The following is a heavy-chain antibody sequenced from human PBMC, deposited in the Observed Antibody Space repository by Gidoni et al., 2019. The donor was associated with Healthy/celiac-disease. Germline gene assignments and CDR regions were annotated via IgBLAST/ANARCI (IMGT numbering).Heavy chain of an antibody. CDR1: GFTFSSYS. CDR3: ARELYSSSWYPGY. D-gene: IGHD6-13*01. CDR2: ISSSSSYI. J-gene: IGHJ4*02. Sequence: EVQLVESGGGLVKPGGSPRLSCAASGFTFSSYSMNWVRQAPGKGLEWVSSISSSSSYIYYADSVKGRFTISRDNAKNSLYLQMNSLRAEDTAVYYCARELYSSSWYPGYWGQGTLVTVSS. V-gene: IGHV3-21*01.